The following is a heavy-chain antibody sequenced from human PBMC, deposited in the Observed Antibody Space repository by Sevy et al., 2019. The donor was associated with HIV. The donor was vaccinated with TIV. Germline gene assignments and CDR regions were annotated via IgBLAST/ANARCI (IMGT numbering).Heavy chain of an antibody. CDR3: AREDSSPSSSYWNSYQGMDV. V-gene: IGHV1-2*06. CDR1: GYTFTAYY. CDR2: MKPNTGDT. Sequence: ASVKVSCKASGYTFTAYYIHWVRQAPGQGLEWMGRMKPNTGDTNYAQRFQDRVTMTRDPSTNTAYMELSRLRSDDTAMYFCAREDSSPSSSYWNSYQGMDVWGPGTTVTVSS. J-gene: IGHJ6*02. D-gene: IGHD6-6*01.